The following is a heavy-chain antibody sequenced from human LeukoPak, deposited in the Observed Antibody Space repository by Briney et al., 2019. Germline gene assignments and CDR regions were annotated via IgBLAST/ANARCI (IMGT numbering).Heavy chain of an antibody. CDR3: ARDGRYCSGGSCYGEAFDI. CDR1: GGSINSYY. CDR2: MYISGNT. D-gene: IGHD2-15*01. J-gene: IGHJ3*02. V-gene: IGHV4-4*07. Sequence: PSETLSLTCTVSGGSINSYYWSWIRQPAGKGLEWIGRMYISGNTDYNPSLESRVTLSVDTSKNQFSLRLTSLTAADTAVYFCARDGRYCSGGSCYGEAFDIWGQGTVVTVSS.